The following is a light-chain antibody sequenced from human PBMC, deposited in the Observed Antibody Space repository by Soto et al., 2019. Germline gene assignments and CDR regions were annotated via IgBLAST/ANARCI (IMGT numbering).Light chain of an antibody. Sequence: DIKLTQSPSFLPASVGDRVTITCRASQGISNYLAWYQQKPGKAPNLLIYSASTLHTGVPSRFSGSGSGTDFTLTISGLQPEDFATYYCQQLTSSPPWTFGQGTKVEIK. CDR2: SAS. J-gene: IGKJ1*01. CDR1: QGISNY. V-gene: IGKV1-9*01. CDR3: QQLTSSPPWT.